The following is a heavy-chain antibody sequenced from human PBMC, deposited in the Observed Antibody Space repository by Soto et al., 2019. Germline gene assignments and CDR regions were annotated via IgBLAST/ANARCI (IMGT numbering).Heavy chain of an antibody. CDR1: GFTFSSYG. J-gene: IGHJ6*02. D-gene: IGHD2-8*02. CDR3: AKGKLNWNYVMPV. V-gene: IGHV3-30*18. CDR2: ISYDGSNK. Sequence: GGSLRLSCAASGFTFSSYGMHWVRQAPGKGLEWVAVISYDGSNKYYADSVKGRFTISRDNSKNTLYLQMNSLRAEDTAVYYCAKGKLNWNYVMPVWGQGTTVTVSS.